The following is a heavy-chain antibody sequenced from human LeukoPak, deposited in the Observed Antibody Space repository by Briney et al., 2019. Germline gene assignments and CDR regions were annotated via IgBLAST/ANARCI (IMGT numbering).Heavy chain of an antibody. Sequence: GGSLRLSCAASGVTLDDYAMHWVRQAPGKGLEWVSGISWNSGSIGYADSVKGRFTISRDNAKNSLYLQMNSLRAEDTALYYCAKRGFDPWGQGTLVTVSS. CDR2: ISWNSGSI. V-gene: IGHV3-9*01. CDR1: GVTLDDYA. CDR3: AKRGFDP. J-gene: IGHJ5*02.